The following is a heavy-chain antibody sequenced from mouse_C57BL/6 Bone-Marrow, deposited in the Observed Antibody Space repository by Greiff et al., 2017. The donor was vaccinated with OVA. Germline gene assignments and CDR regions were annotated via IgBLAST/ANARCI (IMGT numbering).Heavy chain of an antibody. V-gene: IGHV5-6*01. Sequence: EVQLVESGGDLVKPGGSLKLSCAASGFTFSSYGMSWVRQTPDKRLEWVATISSGGSYTYYPDSVKGRFTISRDNAKNTLYLQMSSLKSEDTAMYYCARDYYGSSFDYWGQGTTLTVSS. CDR1: GFTFSSYG. J-gene: IGHJ2*01. CDR2: ISSGGSYT. CDR3: ARDYYGSSFDY. D-gene: IGHD1-1*01.